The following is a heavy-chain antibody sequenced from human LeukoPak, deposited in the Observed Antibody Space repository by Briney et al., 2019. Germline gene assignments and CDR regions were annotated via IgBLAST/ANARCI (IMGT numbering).Heavy chain of an antibody. Sequence: SETLSLTCTVSGGSISSGGYYWSWIRQPAGKGLEWIGRIYTSGSTNYNPSLKSRVTMSVDTSKNQFSLKLSSVTAADTAVYYCARGSDNWNDEGIMVAFDIWGQGTMVTISS. CDR3: ARGSDNWNDEGIMVAFDI. J-gene: IGHJ3*02. D-gene: IGHD1-20*01. V-gene: IGHV4-61*02. CDR1: GGSISSGGYY. CDR2: IYTSGST.